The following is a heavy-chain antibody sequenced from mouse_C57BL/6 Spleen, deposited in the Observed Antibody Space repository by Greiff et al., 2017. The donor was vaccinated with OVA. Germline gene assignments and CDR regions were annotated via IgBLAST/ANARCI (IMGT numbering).Heavy chain of an antibody. CDR2: INPNNGGT. D-gene: IGHD2-4*01. CDR1: GYTFTDYN. Sequence: VQLKESGPELVKPGASVKIPCKASGYTFTDYNMDWVKQSHGKSLEWIGDINPNNGGTIYNQKFKGKATLTVDKSSSTAYMQLSSLTSEDSAVYDCARDYDAWFAYWGQGTLVTVFA. CDR3: ARDYDAWFAY. V-gene: IGHV1-18*01. J-gene: IGHJ3*01.